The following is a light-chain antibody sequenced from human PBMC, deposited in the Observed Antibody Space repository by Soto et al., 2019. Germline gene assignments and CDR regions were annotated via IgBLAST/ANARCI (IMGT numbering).Light chain of an antibody. J-gene: IGKJ2*01. CDR2: AAS. CDR3: QQSHGIPYT. Sequence: DIQMTQSPSSLSASVGDRVTITCRASQSISTYLNWYQQKPGKAPKLLIYAASSLQSGVPSRFSGSGSGTDFTLTISSLQLEDFATYYCQQSHGIPYTFGQGTKLEIK. V-gene: IGKV1-39*01. CDR1: QSISTY.